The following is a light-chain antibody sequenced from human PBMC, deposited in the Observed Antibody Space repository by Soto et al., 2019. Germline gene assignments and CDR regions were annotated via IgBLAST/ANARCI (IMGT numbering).Light chain of an antibody. Sequence: DIQMTQSPSSLSASVGDRVTITCRASQSITIYLNWYQQKPGKAPNPLMYGASNLQSGVPSRFSGSGSGTDFTLTISTLQPEDFATYYCQQSYRTPRTFGQGTKVEIK. CDR1: QSITIY. J-gene: IGKJ1*01. CDR2: GAS. CDR3: QQSYRTPRT. V-gene: IGKV1-39*01.